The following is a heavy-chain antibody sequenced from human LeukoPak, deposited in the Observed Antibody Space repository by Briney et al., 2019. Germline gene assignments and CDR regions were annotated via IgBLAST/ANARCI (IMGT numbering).Heavy chain of an antibody. V-gene: IGHV3-23*01. CDR1: GFTFSSYA. CDR3: AKDRSGSTAEYFQH. Sequence: GGSLRLSCAASGFTFSSYAMSWVRQAPGKGLEWVSVISGSGYSTYYADSVKGRFTISRDNSKNTLYLQMNSLRAEDTAVNYCAKDRSGSTAEYFQHWGQGTLVTVSS. J-gene: IGHJ1*01. D-gene: IGHD3-10*01. CDR2: ISGSGYST.